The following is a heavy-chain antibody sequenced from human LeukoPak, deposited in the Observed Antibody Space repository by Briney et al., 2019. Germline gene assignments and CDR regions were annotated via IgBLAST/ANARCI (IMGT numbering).Heavy chain of an antibody. CDR1: GFTFSSYS. D-gene: IGHD4-17*01. CDR3: ARYWDLDYGDYEYFQH. V-gene: IGHV3-48*01. Sequence: GGSLRLSCAASGFTFSSYSMNWVRQAPGKGLEWVSYISSSSSTIHYADSVKGRFTISRDNAKNSLYLQMNSLRAEDTAVYYCARYWDLDYGDYEYFQHWGQGTLVTVSS. J-gene: IGHJ1*01. CDR2: ISSSSSTI.